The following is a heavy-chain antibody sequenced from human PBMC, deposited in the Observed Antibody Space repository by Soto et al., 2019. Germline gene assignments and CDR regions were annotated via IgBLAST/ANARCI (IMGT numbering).Heavy chain of an antibody. V-gene: IGHV1-69*06. D-gene: IGHD2-8*01. Sequence: HVQLVQSGAEVKKPGSSVKVSCKASGANFNTYVFPWVRQAPGQGLEWMGGINDLFGTTNYAQKFHGRVTITADKSTNIGYMELSGLRSEDTAVYYCARGVLVVMGGYYNRDVGGHGTAVTVSS. CDR1: GANFNTYV. CDR3: ARGVLVVMGGYYNRDV. CDR2: INDLFGTT. J-gene: IGHJ6*02.